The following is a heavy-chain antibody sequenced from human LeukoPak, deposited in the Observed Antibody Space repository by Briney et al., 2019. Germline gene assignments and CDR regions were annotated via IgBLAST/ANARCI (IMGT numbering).Heavy chain of an antibody. Sequence: SETLSLTCTVSGGSISSSSYYWGWIRQPPGKGLEWIGSFYYSGSTYYNASLKSRVTISVDTSKNQFSLKLSSVTAADTAVYYCTTTTRGWYGVGDYWGQGTLVTVSS. D-gene: IGHD6-19*01. CDR2: FYYSGST. J-gene: IGHJ4*02. CDR1: GGSISSSSYY. CDR3: TTTTRGWYGVGDY. V-gene: IGHV4-39*01.